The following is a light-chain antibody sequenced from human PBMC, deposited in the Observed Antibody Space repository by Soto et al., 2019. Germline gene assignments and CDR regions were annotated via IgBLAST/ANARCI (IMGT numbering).Light chain of an antibody. Sequence: PSTLSASVGDRVTITCRASQSISSWLAWYQQKPGKAPKLLISDASNLQSGVQSRFSGSGSGTDFTLTIRSLQPDDSATYYCKQYNSYRACGQGTKVDIK. CDR1: QSISSW. CDR3: KQYNSYRA. V-gene: IGKV1-5*01. J-gene: IGKJ1*01. CDR2: DAS.